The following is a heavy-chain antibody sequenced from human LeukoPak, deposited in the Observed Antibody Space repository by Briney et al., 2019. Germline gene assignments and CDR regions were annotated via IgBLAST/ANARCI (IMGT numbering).Heavy chain of an antibody. Sequence: PSETLSLTCAVSGCSTSSGYYWGWIRQPPGKGLEWIGSIYHSGSTYYNPSLKSRVTISVDTSKNQFSLKLSSVTAADTAVYYCARDLVSGWYNYWGQGTLVTVSS. J-gene: IGHJ4*02. CDR3: ARDLVSGWYNY. CDR2: IYHSGST. CDR1: GCSTSSGYY. V-gene: IGHV4-38-2*02. D-gene: IGHD6-19*01.